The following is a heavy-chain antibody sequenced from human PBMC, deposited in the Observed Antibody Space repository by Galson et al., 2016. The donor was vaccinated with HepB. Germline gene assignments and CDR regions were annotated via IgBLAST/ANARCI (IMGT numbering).Heavy chain of an antibody. J-gene: IGHJ5*02. CDR2: IYYSGST. CDR3: VRHGITMVRGGFDP. CDR1: GGSISSSDYY. Sequence: SETLSLTCTVSGGSISSSDYYWGWIRQPPGKGLEWIGSIYYSGSTYYNPSLKSRVTISVDTSKNQFSLKLSSVTAADTAVYYCVRHGITMVRGGFDPWGQGTLVTVSS. D-gene: IGHD3-10*01. V-gene: IGHV4-39*01.